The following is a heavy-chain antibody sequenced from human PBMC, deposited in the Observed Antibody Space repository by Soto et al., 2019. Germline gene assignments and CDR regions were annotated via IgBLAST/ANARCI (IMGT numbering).Heavy chain of an antibody. Sequence: QVQLVESGGGLVQPGRSLRLSCAASGFTFSTYSMHWVRQAPGKGLEWVAVVSSDGSRTYYADSVKGRFTISRDNSKNRVFMKRKGRRAKDRAGIYCAREWWLGVGTAAFFSGMDVWGKGPRSPSRQ. V-gene: IGHV3-30-3*01. D-gene: IGHD2-15*01. CDR3: AREWWLGVGTAAFFSGMDV. J-gene: IGHJ6*04. CDR1: GFTFSTYS. CDR2: VSSDGSRT.